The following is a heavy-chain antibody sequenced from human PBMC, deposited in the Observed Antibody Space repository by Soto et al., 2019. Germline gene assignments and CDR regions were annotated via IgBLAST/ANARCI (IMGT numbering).Heavy chain of an antibody. V-gene: IGHV4-34*01. CDR1: GGSFSGYY. J-gene: IGHJ4*02. Sequence: SETLSLTCAVYGGSFSGYYWSWIRQPPGKGLEWIGEIDQSGSNNYNPSLKSRVTISIDTSKNQLPLKLTSVTAADTAVYYCARLYVTGYWGQGTLVTVSS. CDR2: IDQSGSN. CDR3: ARLYVTGY. D-gene: IGHD1-1*01.